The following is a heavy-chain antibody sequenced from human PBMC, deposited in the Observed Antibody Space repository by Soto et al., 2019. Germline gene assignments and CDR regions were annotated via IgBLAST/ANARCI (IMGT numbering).Heavy chain of an antibody. D-gene: IGHD6-19*01. J-gene: IGHJ3*02. CDR2: ISAYNGNT. CDR3: ARVASGWYGAFDI. Sequence: ASVTVSCKASGYTFTSSGISWVRQAPGQGLEWMGWISAYNGNTNYAQKLQGRVTMTTDTSTSTAYMELRSPRSDDTAVYYCARVASGWYGAFDIWGQGTMVTVSS. V-gene: IGHV1-18*01. CDR1: GYTFTSSG.